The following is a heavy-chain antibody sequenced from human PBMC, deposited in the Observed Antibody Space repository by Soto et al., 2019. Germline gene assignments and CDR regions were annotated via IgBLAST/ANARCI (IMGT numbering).Heavy chain of an antibody. CDR3: SRQQYTVVTAFDV. Sequence: QVQLKESGQGLVKPADTLSLNCTVSGGAITPYYWIWIRQTPGGGLKWIGFVSYNGNTNYNPSLKSRVSISADTSKHEFSLKLTSLTAADAAISFCSRQQYTVVTAFDVWGQGTMVAVSS. CDR1: GGAITPYY. J-gene: IGHJ3*01. CDR2: VSYNGNT. V-gene: IGHV4-59*07. D-gene: IGHD2-15*01.